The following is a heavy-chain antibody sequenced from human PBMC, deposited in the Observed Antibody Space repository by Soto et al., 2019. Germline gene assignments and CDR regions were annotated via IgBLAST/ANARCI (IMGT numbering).Heavy chain of an antibody. CDR2: LYHSGST. CDR1: GGSISSSNW. D-gene: IGHD2-2*01. J-gene: IGHJ6*02. CDR3: ARDDCSSTSCSYYYYYGMDV. V-gene: IGHV4-4*02. Sequence: QVQLQESGPGLVKPSGTLSLTCAVSGGSISSSNWWSWVRQPPGKGLEWIGELYHSGSTNYNPSLKSRVTISVDKSKNQFSLKLSSVTAADTAVYYCARDDCSSTSCSYYYYYGMDVCGQGTTVTVSS.